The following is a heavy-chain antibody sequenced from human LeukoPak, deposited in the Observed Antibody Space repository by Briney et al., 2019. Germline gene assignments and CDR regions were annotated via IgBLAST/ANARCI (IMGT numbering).Heavy chain of an antibody. Sequence: SETLSLTCTVSGGSISSASYYWRWLRQPAGKGLEWIGRIYTSGRTTYNPSLQSRVTISVDTSKKQVSLTLDSVTAADTATYYCARDILYFDYWGQGIQVTVSP. CDR2: IYTSGRT. D-gene: IGHD2-2*02. J-gene: IGHJ4*02. V-gene: IGHV4-61*02. CDR3: ARDILYFDY. CDR1: GGSISSASYY.